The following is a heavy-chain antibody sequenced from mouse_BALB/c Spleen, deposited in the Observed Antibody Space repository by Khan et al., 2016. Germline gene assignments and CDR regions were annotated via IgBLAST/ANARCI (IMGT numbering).Heavy chain of an antibody. CDR3: ARFGYGNSRPWYCDG. Sequence: QIQLVQSGPELKKPGETVKISCKASGYTFTNYGMNWVKQAPGKGLKWMGWINTYTGEPTYADDFKGRFAFSLETSASTAYLQINNLKNEDTATYFCARFGYGNSRPWYCDGWGAGTTVTVSS. J-gene: IGHJ1*01. D-gene: IGHD2-1*01. CDR2: INTYTGEP. V-gene: IGHV9-3-1*01. CDR1: GYTFTNYG.